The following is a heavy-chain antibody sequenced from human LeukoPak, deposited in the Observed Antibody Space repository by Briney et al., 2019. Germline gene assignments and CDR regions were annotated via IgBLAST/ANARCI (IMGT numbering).Heavy chain of an antibody. V-gene: IGHV3-30-3*01. CDR2: ISYDGSNK. J-gene: IGHJ4*02. CDR1: GFTFSSFA. Sequence: QPGGSLRLSCAASGFTFSSFAMHWVRQAPGKGLEWVAVISYDGSNKYYADSVKGRFTISRDNSKNMLYLQMNSLRVEDTAVYYCAKDVAPDSGWDLDYWGQGTLVTVSS. CDR3: AKDVAPDSGWDLDY. D-gene: IGHD6-19*01.